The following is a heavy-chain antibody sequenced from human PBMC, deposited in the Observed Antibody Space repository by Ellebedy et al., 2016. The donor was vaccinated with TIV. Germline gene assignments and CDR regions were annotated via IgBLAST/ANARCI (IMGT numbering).Heavy chain of an antibody. CDR1: GGSISSYY. V-gene: IGHV4-39*01. J-gene: IGHJ6*02. Sequence: SETLSLXCTVSGGSISSYYWSWVRQPPGKGLEWIGSIYYSGRTHYNPSLKSRVSISVDTSKNQFSLRVSSVTAADTAVYYCARFRSGIVVAPAHYGMDVWGQGTTVTVSS. CDR2: IYYSGRT. CDR3: ARFRSGIVVAPAHYGMDV. D-gene: IGHD2-2*01.